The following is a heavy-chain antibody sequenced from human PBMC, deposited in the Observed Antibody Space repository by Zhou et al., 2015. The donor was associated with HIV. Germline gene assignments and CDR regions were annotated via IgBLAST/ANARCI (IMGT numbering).Heavy chain of an antibody. CDR3: AREVDDSSGYYFDY. J-gene: IGHJ4*02. V-gene: IGHV1-46*01. Sequence: QVQLVQSGAEVKKPGSSVKVSCKASGGTFSSYAISWVRQAPGQGLEWMGIINPSTGSTSSAHKFQGRVTMTRDTSTSTVYMELSSLRSEDTAVYYCAREVDDSSGYYFDYWGQGTLVTVSS. CDR1: GGTFSSYA. D-gene: IGHD3-22*01. CDR2: INPSTGST.